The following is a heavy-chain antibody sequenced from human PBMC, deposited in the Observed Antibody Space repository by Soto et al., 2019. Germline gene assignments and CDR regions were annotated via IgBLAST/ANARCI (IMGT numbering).Heavy chain of an antibody. CDR2: IYHTGGT. D-gene: IGHD3-10*01. Sequence: SETLSLTCAVSGGSISTNNWWSWVRQPAGKGLEWIGEIYHTGGTNYNPSLKSRVAMSVDKSKNQLSLNLNSVSAADTAVYFCAREKGAGTYMRFDSWGQGTLVT. J-gene: IGHJ4*02. V-gene: IGHV4-4*02. CDR1: GGSISTNNW. CDR3: AREKGAGTYMRFDS.